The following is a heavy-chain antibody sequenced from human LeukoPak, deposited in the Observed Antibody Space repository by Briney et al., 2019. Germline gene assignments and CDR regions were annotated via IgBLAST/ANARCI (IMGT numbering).Heavy chain of an antibody. Sequence: GGSLRLSCAASGFTFTSYWMSWVRQAPGKGLEWVADVKEDGTEKYYVDSVKGRFTISRDNTKNSLYLQMNSLRAEDTAVYYCARDFFSDWGQGTLVTVSS. CDR3: ARDFFSD. V-gene: IGHV3-7*03. CDR2: VKEDGTEK. J-gene: IGHJ4*02. CDR1: GFTFTSYW. D-gene: IGHD3-3*01.